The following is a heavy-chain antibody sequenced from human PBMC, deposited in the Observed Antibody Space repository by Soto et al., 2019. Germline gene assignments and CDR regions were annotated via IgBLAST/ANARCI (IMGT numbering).Heavy chain of an antibody. J-gene: IGHJ6*03. CDR2: IKQDGSEK. CDR1: GFTFSSYW. Sequence: GGSLRLSCAASGFTFSSYWMSWVRQAPGKGLEWVANIKQDGSEKYYVDSVKGRFTISRDNAKNSLYLQMNSLRAEDTAVYYCARHFAILPFLEWFPRYIDVWGKGTTVTVSS. V-gene: IGHV3-7*01. CDR3: ARHFAILPFLEWFPRYIDV. D-gene: IGHD3-3*01.